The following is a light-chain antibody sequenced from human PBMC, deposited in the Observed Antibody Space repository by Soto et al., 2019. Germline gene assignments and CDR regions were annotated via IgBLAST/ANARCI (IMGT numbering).Light chain of an antibody. CDR1: QGISNY. Sequence: DIQMTQSPSSLSASVGDRVTITCRASQGISNYLAWYQQKPGKVPKLLIYAASTLQSGVPSRFSGSGSGTDFTLTISSLQPEDVATYYCQKYNSAPPATFGQGTKVEIK. J-gene: IGKJ1*01. CDR2: AAS. CDR3: QKYNSAPPAT. V-gene: IGKV1-27*01.